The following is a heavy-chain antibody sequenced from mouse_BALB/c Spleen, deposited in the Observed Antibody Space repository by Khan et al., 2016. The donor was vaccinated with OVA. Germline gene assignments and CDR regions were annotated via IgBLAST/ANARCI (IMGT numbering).Heavy chain of an antibody. V-gene: IGHV1S136*01. J-gene: IGHJ2*01. Sequence: EVQLQESGPELVKPGASVKMSCKASGYTFTNYVLHWVKQKPGQGLAWIGYINPYNGGTTYNEKFNGKATMASDKSSITAYMGLSSLTTEDSAVNYCAGGNLQSYYIDYWGQGTTLTLSS. D-gene: IGHD6-1*01. CDR2: INPYNGGT. CDR1: GYTFTNYV. CDR3: AGGNLQSYYIDY.